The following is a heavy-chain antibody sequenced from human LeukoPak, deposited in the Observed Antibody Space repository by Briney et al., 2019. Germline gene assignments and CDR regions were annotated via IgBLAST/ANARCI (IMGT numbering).Heavy chain of an antibody. CDR1: GFTFSSYG. D-gene: IGHD6-19*01. CDR3: AKARRIAVPGTDYSYYYMDV. V-gene: IGHV3-30*02. CDR2: IRYDGSNK. Sequence: GGSLRLSCAASGFTFSSYGMHWVRQAPGKGLEWVAFIRYDGSNKYYADSVKGRFTISRDNSKNTLYLQMNSLRAEDTAVYYCAKARRIAVPGTDYSYYYMDVWGKGTTVTVSS. J-gene: IGHJ6*03.